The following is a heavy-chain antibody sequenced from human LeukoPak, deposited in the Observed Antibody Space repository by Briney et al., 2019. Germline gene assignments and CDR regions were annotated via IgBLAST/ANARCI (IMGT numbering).Heavy chain of an antibody. CDR1: GGSISSGSYY. V-gene: IGHV4-61*02. CDR3: AREVTSSSPRGDY. J-gene: IGHJ4*02. Sequence: SETLSLTCTVSGGSISSGSYYWSWIRQPAGKGLEWIGRIYTSGSTSYNPSLKSRVTISADTSKNQFSLKLSSVTAADTAVYYCAREVTSSSPRGDYWGQGTLVTVSS. CDR2: IYTSGST. D-gene: IGHD6-6*01.